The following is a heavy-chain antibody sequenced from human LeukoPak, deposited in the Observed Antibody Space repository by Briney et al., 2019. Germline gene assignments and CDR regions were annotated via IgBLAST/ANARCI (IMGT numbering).Heavy chain of an antibody. CDR3: ARFYDSPLSAFDI. D-gene: IGHD3-22*01. CDR2: IYYSGNS. J-gene: IGHJ3*02. CDR1: GVSFISYY. Sequence: PSETLSLTCTVPGVSFISYYWSWIRQPPGKGLEWIGYIYYSGNSDYNPSLKSRVTISVATSKNQFSLKLTSVPPADTAVDFCARFYDSPLSAFDIWGQGTVVTVSS. V-gene: IGHV4-59*01.